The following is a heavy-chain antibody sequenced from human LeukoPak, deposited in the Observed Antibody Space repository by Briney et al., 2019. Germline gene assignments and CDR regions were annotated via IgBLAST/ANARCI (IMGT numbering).Heavy chain of an antibody. J-gene: IGHJ4*02. V-gene: IGHV4-59*01. D-gene: IGHD3-10*01. Sequence: PSETLSLTCTVSGGSISSYYWSWIRQPPGKGLEWIGYIYYSGSTNYNPSLKSRVTISVDTSKNQFSLKLSSVTAADTAVYYCARAPRDYGSGSYLYYYFDYWGQRTLVTVSS. CDR3: ARAPRDYGSGSYLYYYFDY. CDR2: IYYSGST. CDR1: GGSISSYY.